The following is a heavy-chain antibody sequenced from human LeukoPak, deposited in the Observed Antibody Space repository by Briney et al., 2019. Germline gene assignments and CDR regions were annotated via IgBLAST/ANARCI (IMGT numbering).Heavy chain of an antibody. CDR1: GFTFSSYA. V-gene: IGHV3-23*01. D-gene: IGHD6-19*01. Sequence: PGGSLRLSCAASGFTFSSYAMNWVRQTPGKGLEWVSAISGSGGSTFYADSVRGRFTISRDISKNTLYLQMNSLRAEDTALYYCAKEIRNAPIAVAGVDYYYGMDVWGQGTTVTVSS. CDR3: AKEIRNAPIAVAGVDYYYGMDV. CDR2: ISGSGGST. J-gene: IGHJ6*02.